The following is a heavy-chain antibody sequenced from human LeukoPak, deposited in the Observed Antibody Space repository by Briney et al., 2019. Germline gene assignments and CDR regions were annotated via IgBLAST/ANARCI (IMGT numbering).Heavy chain of an antibody. CDR1: GFTFRNYG. D-gene: IGHD5-18*01. CDR2: ISSDGSSD. Sequence: GGSLRLSCAASGFTFRNYGMHWVRQAPGKGLEWVAHISSDGSSDYYADSVKGRFTISRDNSKNTLYPQMNSLRPEDTALYYCATRAYSYGSFDYWGQGTLVTVSS. V-gene: IGHV3-30*03. CDR3: ATRAYSYGSFDY. J-gene: IGHJ4*02.